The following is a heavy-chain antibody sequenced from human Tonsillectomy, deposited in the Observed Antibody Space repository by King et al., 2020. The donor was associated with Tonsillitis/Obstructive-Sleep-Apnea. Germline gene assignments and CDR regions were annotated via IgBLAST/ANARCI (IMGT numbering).Heavy chain of an antibody. CDR3: ITGDFPGAY. Sequence: VQLVESGGGLVKPGGSLRLSCAASGFTFNNAWMSWVRQAPGKGLEWVGHIKSKTDGGTTDYAAPVKGRFTISRGDSKNTLYLQMNSLKTEDTAVYYCITGDFPGAYWGQGTLVTVSS. J-gene: IGHJ4*02. CDR1: GFTFNNAW. CDR2: IKSKTDGGTT. V-gene: IGHV3-15*01. D-gene: IGHD7-27*01.